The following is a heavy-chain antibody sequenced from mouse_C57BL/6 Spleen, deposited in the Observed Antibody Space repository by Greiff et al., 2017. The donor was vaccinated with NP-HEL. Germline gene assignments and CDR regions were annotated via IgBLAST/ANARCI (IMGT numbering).Heavy chain of an antibody. CDR1: GYTFTSYW. Sequence: VQLQQSGAELVKPGASVKLSCKASGYTFTSYWMHWVKQRPGQGLEWIGMIHPNSGSTNYNEKFKSKATLTVDKSSSTAYMQLSSLTSEDSAVYYCAAYYGSSFAWFAYWGQGTLVTVSA. J-gene: IGHJ3*01. D-gene: IGHD1-1*01. V-gene: IGHV1-64*01. CDR2: IHPNSGST. CDR3: AAYYGSSFAWFAY.